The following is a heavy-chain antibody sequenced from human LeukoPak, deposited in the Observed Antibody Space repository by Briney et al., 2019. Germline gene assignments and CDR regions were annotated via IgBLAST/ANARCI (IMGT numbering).Heavy chain of an antibody. D-gene: IGHD3-16*01. CDR1: GGSFSGYY. Sequence: SETLSLTCAVYGGSFSGYYWSWIRQPPGKGLEWIGEINHSGRTNYNPSLKSRVTISVDTSKNQFSLKLSSVAAADTAVYYWGAVRHYYYYGMDVWGQGTTVTVSS. V-gene: IGHV4-34*01. J-gene: IGHJ6*02. CDR3: GAVRHYYYYGMDV. CDR2: INHSGRT.